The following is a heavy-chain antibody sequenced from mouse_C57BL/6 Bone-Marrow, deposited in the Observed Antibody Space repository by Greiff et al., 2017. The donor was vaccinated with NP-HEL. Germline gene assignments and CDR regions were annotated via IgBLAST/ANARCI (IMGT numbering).Heavy chain of an antibody. Sequence: QVQLKESGAELVRPGASVTLSCKASGYTFTDYEMHWVKQTPVHGLEWIGAIDPETGGTAYNQKFKGKAILTADKSSSTAYMELRSLTSEDSAVYYCTREGGDYAMDYWGQGTSVTVSS. V-gene: IGHV1-15*01. CDR3: TREGGDYAMDY. CDR1: GYTFTDYE. CDR2: IDPETGGT. D-gene: IGHD1-1*02. J-gene: IGHJ4*01.